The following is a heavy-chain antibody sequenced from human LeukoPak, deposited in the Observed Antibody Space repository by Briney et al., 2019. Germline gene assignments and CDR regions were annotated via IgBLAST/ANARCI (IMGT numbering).Heavy chain of an antibody. CDR1: GFTFGDYW. Sequence: GGSLRLSCEVSGFTFGDYWMHWVRQPPGKGLVWVSRINGDERSRAYADSVKGRFTISRDNSKNTLYLQMNSLRVEDTGTYYCARDRAERNWTYHTLFDSWGQGTPVIVSS. CDR3: ARDRAERNWTYHTLFDS. V-gene: IGHV3-74*01. CDR2: INGDERSR. J-gene: IGHJ4*02. D-gene: IGHD1-7*01.